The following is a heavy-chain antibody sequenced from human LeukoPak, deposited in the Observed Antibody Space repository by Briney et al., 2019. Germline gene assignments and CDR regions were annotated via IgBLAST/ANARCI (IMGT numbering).Heavy chain of an antibody. D-gene: IGHD6-19*01. J-gene: IGHJ6*03. CDR2: IYYSGST. CDR1: GGSFSGYY. V-gene: IGHV4-59*01. CDR3: ARDSQYSSGSRYLYYYYMDV. Sequence: SETLSLTCAVYGGSFSGYYWSWIRQPPGKGLEWVGYIYYSGSTNYNPSLKSRVTISVDTSKNQFSLKLSSVTDADTAVYYCARDSQYSSGSRYLYYYYMDVWGKGATVTVSS.